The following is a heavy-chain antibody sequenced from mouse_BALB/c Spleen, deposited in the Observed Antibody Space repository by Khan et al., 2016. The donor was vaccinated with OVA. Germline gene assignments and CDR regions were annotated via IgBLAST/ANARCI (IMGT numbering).Heavy chain of an antibody. Sequence: QVQLKESGPGLVAPSQSLSITCTVSGFSLTNYGVSWVRQPPGKGLEWLGVVWGDGSTNYHSALKSRLSISKDNYKSQVFLKLTSLQADDTASYDCAKFYLGGVSNWYFDGVGAGTTVTGAS. J-gene: IGHJ1*01. V-gene: IGHV2-3*01. D-gene: IGHD1-1*02. CDR2: VWGDGST. CDR1: GFSLTNYG. CDR3: AKFYLGGVSNWYFDG.